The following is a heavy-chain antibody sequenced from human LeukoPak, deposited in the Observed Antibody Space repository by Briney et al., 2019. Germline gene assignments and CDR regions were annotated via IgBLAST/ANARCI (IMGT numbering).Heavy chain of an antibody. CDR3: ASEIVVVVAATDDGDDY. CDR2: ISGSGGST. Sequence: PGGSLRLSCAASGFTFSIYAMSWVRQAPGKGLEWVSAISGSGGSTYYADSVRGRFTISRDNSKNTLYLQMNSLRAEDTAVCYCASEIVVVVAATDDGDDYWGQGTLVTVSS. V-gene: IGHV3-23*01. CDR1: GFTFSIYA. D-gene: IGHD2-15*01. J-gene: IGHJ4*02.